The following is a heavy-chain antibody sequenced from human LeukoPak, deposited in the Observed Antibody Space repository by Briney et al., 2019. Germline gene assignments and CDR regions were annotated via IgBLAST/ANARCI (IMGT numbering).Heavy chain of an antibody. J-gene: IGHJ4*02. CDR1: GYTFTSYY. Sequence: GASVKVSCKASGYTFTSYYMHWVRQAPGQGLEWMGIINPSGGSTSYAQKFQGRVTMTRGTSTSTVYMELSSLRSEGTAVYYCARDINPTYYYDSSGYYFDYWGQGTLVTVSS. V-gene: IGHV1-46*01. CDR3: ARDINPTYYYDSSGYYFDY. D-gene: IGHD3-22*01. CDR2: INPSGGST.